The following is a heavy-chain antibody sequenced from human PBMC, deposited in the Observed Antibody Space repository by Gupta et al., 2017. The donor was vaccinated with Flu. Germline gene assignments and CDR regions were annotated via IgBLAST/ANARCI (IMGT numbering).Heavy chain of an antibody. V-gene: IGHV1-8*01. Sequence: ATGQGLEWMGWMNPNSGNTGYAQKFQGRVIMTRNTSINTAFMELSSLRSEDTAVYFCARVPGGGRYYYGMDVWGQGTTVTVSS. J-gene: IGHJ6*02. CDR3: ARVPGGGRYYYGMDV. D-gene: IGHD2-15*01. CDR2: MNPNSGNT.